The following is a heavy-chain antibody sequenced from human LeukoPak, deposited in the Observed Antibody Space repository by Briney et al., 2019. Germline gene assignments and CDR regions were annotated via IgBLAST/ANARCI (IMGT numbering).Heavy chain of an antibody. Sequence: GGSLRLSCAASGFIFSNYWMTWVRQAPGKGLEWVAHIRQDGSEKHYVDSVKDRFTISRDNAKNSLDLQMDSLRAEDTAVYYCARDWGSTGYDLYDSWGQGTLVTVSS. CDR2: IRQDGSEK. J-gene: IGHJ4*02. CDR1: GFIFSNYW. V-gene: IGHV3-7*01. D-gene: IGHD5-12*01. CDR3: ARDWGSTGYDLYDS.